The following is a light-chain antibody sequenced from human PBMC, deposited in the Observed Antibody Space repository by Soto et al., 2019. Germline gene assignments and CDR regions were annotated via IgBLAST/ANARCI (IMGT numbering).Light chain of an antibody. CDR3: SSYAGRNNAVV. V-gene: IGLV2-8*01. CDR2: GVS. J-gene: IGLJ2*01. CDR1: SSDVGGYNS. Sequence: SALTQPPSASGSPGQSVTISCTGTSSDVGGYNSVSWYQQHPGKAPKLMIYGVSTRPSGVPDRFSGSKSGNTASLTVSGLQAEDEADYYCSSYAGRNNAVVFGGGTKVTV.